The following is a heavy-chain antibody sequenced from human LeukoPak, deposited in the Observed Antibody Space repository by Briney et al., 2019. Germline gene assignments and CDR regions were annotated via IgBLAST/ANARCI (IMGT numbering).Heavy chain of an antibody. CDR3: ARGVPGYASSLGY. J-gene: IGHJ4*02. D-gene: IGHD6-6*01. CDR2: INSDGSST. V-gene: IGHV3-74*01. CDR1: GFTLSSYL. Sequence: GGSLRLSCAASGFTLSSYLMHWVRQAPGKGLVWVSRINSDGSSTSYADSVRGRFSISRDNAKNTLYLQMNSLRAEDTAVYYWARGVPGYASSLGYWGQGTLVTVSA.